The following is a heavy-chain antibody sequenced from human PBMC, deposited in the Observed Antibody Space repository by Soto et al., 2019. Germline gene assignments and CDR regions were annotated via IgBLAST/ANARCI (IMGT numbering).Heavy chain of an antibody. V-gene: IGHV3-23*01. Sequence: YAMSWVRQAPGKGLEWVSAISGSGGSTYYADSVKGRFTISRDNSKNTLYLQMNSLRAEDTAVYYCAKGQTPPPSIFDYWGQGTLVTVSS. CDR3: AKGQTPPPSIFDY. J-gene: IGHJ4*02. D-gene: IGHD2-15*01. CDR1: YA. CDR2: ISGSGGST.